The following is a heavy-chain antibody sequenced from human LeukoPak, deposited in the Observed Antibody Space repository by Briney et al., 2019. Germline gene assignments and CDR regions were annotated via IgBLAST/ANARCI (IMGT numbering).Heavy chain of an antibody. V-gene: IGHV3-13*01. CDR2: IGTAGEI. Sequence: GGSLRLSCAASGFTFSSYDIHWVRQATGKGLEWVSGIGTAGEIYYPGSVKGRFTISRDNSKNTLYLHINSLRAEDTAVYYCVKDNPLDYWGQGTLVIVSS. CDR1: GFTFSSYD. CDR3: VKDNPLDY. J-gene: IGHJ4*02.